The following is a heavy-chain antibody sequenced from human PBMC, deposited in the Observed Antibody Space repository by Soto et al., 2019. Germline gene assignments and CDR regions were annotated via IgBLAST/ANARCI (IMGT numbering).Heavy chain of an antibody. CDR2: VNDSGST. D-gene: IGHD1-26*01. CDR3: ATDSATSYFGMDV. CDR1: GGSFTGNY. J-gene: IGHJ6*02. V-gene: IGHV4-34*01. Sequence: SETLSLTCAVYGGSFTGNYRIWIRQPPGKGLEWIGEVNDSGSTNFNPSLKSRVTISVDTSKKQFTLKLTSVTAADTAVYYCATDSATSYFGMDVWGHGTTVTVSS.